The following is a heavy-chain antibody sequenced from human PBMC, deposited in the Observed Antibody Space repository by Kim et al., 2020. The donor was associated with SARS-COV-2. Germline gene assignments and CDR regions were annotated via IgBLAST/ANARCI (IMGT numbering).Heavy chain of an antibody. CDR1: GFTFSSYS. Sequence: GGSLRLSCATSGFTFSSYSMNWVRQAPGKGLEWVSSISSSSSYIYYADSVKGRFTISRDNAKNSLYLQMNSLRAEDTAVYYCARSPETYYYGSGSYFLWFDPWGQGTLVTVSS. CDR2: ISSSSSYI. CDR3: ARSPETYYYGSGSYFLWFDP. D-gene: IGHD3-10*01. V-gene: IGHV3-21*01. J-gene: IGHJ5*02.